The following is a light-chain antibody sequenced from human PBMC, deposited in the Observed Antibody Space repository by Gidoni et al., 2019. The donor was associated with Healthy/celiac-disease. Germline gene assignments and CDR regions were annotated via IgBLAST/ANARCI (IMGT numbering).Light chain of an antibody. J-gene: IGLJ1*01. V-gene: IGLV3-9*01. CDR1: NMGSKN. Sequence: SYELTQPLSVSVAMGQTARITCGGNNMGSKNVHWYQQKPGQAPVLVIFRDSNRPSGIPERFSGSNSGNTATLTIIRAQAGDEADYYCQVWDSSLYVFGTGTKVTVL. CDR2: RDS. CDR3: QVWDSSLYV.